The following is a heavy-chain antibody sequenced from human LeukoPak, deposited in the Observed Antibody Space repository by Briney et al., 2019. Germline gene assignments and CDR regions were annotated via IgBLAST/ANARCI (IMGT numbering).Heavy chain of an antibody. V-gene: IGHV4-4*09. D-gene: IGHD3-22*01. CDR1: GGSISSHY. CDR3: ARYYYDSSGYYPYDY. CDR2: IYSSGST. J-gene: IGHJ4*02. Sequence: SETLSLTCTVSGGSISSHYWSWIRQPPGKGLEWIGYIYSSGSTNYNPSLKSRVAISVDTSKNQFSLKLSSVTAADTAVYYCARYYYDSSGYYPYDYWGQGTLVTVSS.